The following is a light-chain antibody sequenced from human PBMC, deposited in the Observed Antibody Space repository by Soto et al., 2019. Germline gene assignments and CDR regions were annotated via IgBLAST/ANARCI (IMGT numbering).Light chain of an antibody. CDR1: SSDVGSYNL. V-gene: IGLV2-23*01. CDR3: CSYAGSSIHVV. J-gene: IGLJ2*01. Sequence: QSALTQPASVSGSPGQSITISCTGTSSDVGSYNLVSWYQQHPGKAPKLMIYEGSKRPSGVSNRFSGSKSGNTASLTISGLQAEDDADYYCCSYAGSSIHVVFGGGTKLTVL. CDR2: EGS.